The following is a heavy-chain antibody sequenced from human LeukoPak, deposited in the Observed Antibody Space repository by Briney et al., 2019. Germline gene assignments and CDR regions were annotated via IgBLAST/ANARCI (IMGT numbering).Heavy chain of an antibody. Sequence: GGSLRLSCAASGFTVSSNYMSWVRQAPGKGLEWVSVIYSGGNTYYADSVKGRFTIFRDNSKNTLYLQMNSLRAEDTAVYYCARAVRGELDYWGQGTLVTVSS. J-gene: IGHJ4*02. CDR2: IYSGGNT. CDR1: GFTVSSNY. D-gene: IGHD4-17*01. V-gene: IGHV3-53*01. CDR3: ARAVRGELDY.